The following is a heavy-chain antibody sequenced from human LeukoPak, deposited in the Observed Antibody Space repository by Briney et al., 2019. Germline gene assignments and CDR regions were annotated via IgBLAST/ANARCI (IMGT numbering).Heavy chain of an antibody. CDR1: GGSFSGYY. J-gene: IGHJ6*03. Sequence: PSETLSLTCAVYGGSFSGYYWSWIRQPPGKGLEWIGEINHSGSTNYNPSLKSRVTISVDTSKNQFSRKLSSVTAADTAVYYCARAIFGVVITPRNYYYYYMDVWGKGTTVTVSS. V-gene: IGHV4-34*01. D-gene: IGHD3-3*01. CDR2: INHSGST. CDR3: ARAIFGVVITPRNYYYYYMDV.